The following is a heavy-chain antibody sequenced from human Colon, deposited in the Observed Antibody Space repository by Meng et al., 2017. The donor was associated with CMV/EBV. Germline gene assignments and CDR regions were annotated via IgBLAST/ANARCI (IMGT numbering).Heavy chain of an antibody. CDR1: GFTFSSYW. CDR3: AKCEWLSSHWFDP. Sequence: GESLKISCAASGFTFSSYWMSWVRQAPGKGLEWVANIKQDGSEKYYVDSVKGRFTISRDNAKNSLYLQMNSLRAEDTAVYYCAKCEWLSSHWFDPWGQGTLVTVSS. D-gene: IGHD3-3*01. CDR2: IKQDGSEK. V-gene: IGHV3-7*03. J-gene: IGHJ5*02.